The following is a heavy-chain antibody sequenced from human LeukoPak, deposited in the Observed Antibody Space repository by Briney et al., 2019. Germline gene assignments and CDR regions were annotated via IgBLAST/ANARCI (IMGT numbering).Heavy chain of an antibody. CDR2: ISYDGSNK. D-gene: IGHD3-10*01. CDR3: AKEMDPYGSGSYYPYFAFDY. V-gene: IGHV3-30*18. CDR1: GFTFSSYG. Sequence: PGRSLRLSCAASGFTFSSYGMHWVRQAPGKGLGWVAVISYDGSNKYYADSVKGRFTISRDNSKNTLYLQMNSLRAEDTAVYYCAKEMDPYGSGSYYPYFAFDYWGQGTLVTVSS. J-gene: IGHJ4*02.